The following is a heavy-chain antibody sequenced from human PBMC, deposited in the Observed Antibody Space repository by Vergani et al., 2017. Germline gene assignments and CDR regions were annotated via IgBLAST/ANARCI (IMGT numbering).Heavy chain of an antibody. D-gene: IGHD3-3*01. CDR1: GFTFSSYA. CDR2: ISGSGGST. Sequence: EVQLLESGGGLVQPGGSLRPSCAASGFTFSSYAMSWVRQAPGKGLEWVSAISGSGGSTYYADSVKGRFTISRDNSKNSLYLQMNSLRAEDTAVYYCANSRYYDFWSGYLDYWGQGTLVTVSS. CDR3: ANSRYYDFWSGYLDY. V-gene: IGHV3-23*01. J-gene: IGHJ4*02.